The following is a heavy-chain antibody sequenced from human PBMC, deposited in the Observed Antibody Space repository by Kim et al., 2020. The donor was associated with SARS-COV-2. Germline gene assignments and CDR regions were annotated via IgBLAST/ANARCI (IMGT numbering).Heavy chain of an antibody. CDR3: AREIWGAVAGTARFDP. Sequence: GGSLRLSCAASGFTFSSYSMNWVRQAPGKGLEWVSSISSSSSYIYYADSVKGRFTISRDNAKNSLYLQMNSLRAEDTAVYYCAREIWGAVAGTARFDPWGQGTLVTVSS. D-gene: IGHD6-19*01. CDR1: GFTFSSYS. CDR2: ISSSSSYI. V-gene: IGHV3-21*01. J-gene: IGHJ5*02.